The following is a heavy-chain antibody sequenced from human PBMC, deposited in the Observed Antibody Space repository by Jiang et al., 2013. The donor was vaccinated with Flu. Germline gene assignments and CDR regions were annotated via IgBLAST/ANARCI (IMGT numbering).Heavy chain of an antibody. Sequence: GSGLVKPSQILSLTCTVSGDPISSGGYYWSWIRQHPGKGLEWIGHIYYSGNTYLNPSLKSRVTISVDTSKNQFSLRLNSVTVADTAVYYCARDQPDYGADDAFDVWGQGTSGHRL. CDR1: GDPISSGGYY. CDR2: IYYSGNT. CDR3: ARDQPDYGADDAFDV. J-gene: IGHJ3*01. D-gene: IGHD4-17*01. V-gene: IGHV4-31*03.